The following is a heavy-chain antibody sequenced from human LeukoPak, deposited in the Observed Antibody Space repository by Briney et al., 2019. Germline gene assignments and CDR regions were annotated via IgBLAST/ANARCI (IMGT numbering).Heavy chain of an antibody. Sequence: SETLSLTCTVSGGSFSSGSYYWSWIRQPAGKGLEWIGRIETSGSTNYNPSLKSRVTISVDTSKNQFSLKVSSVTAADTAVYYCAREGGYSYGDAPLHFDNWGQGTLVTVSS. CDR1: GGSFSSGSYY. J-gene: IGHJ4*02. V-gene: IGHV4-61*02. CDR3: AREGGYSYGDAPLHFDN. D-gene: IGHD5-18*01. CDR2: IETSGST.